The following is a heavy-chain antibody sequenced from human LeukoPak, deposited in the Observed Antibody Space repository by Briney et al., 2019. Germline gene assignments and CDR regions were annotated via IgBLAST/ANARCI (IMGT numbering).Heavy chain of an antibody. Sequence: GGSLRLSCEASGFSFSIYWMSWVRQAPGKGLEWVATIKEDGSETYYVDSVKGRFTISRDNAKNSLYLSMNSLRAEDTAVYYCARQTSAVAGTGAYWGQGTLVTVSS. CDR3: ARQTSAVAGTGAY. CDR1: GFSFSIYW. V-gene: IGHV3-7*04. D-gene: IGHD6-19*01. CDR2: IKEDGSET. J-gene: IGHJ4*02.